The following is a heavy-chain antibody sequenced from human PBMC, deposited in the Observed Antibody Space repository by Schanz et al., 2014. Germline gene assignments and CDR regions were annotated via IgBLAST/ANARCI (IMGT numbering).Heavy chain of an antibody. V-gene: IGHV3-23*04. CDR2: ITGASDHI. CDR1: GFTFNIYA. Sequence: EVQLVESGGGLAQPGGSLRLSCAASGFTFNIYAMSWVRQAPGKGLEWVSGITGASDHIDYAESVKGRFTISRDSSKNTLYLQMNSLRAEDTAVYYCARIGGSVFDYWAQGTLVTVSS. J-gene: IGHJ4*02. D-gene: IGHD3-10*01. CDR3: ARIGGSVFDY.